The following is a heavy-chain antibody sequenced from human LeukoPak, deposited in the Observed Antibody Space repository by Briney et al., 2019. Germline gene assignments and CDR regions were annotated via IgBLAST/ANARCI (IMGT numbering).Heavy chain of an antibody. D-gene: IGHD3-22*01. Sequence: ASVKVSCKASGYTFTGYYMHWVRQAPGQGLEWMGWINPNSGGTNYAQKFQGRVTMTRDTSVSTAYMELSRLRSDDTAVYYCARWPIYYDSSGYDYWGQGTLVTVSS. CDR2: INPNSGGT. CDR3: ARWPIYYDSSGYDY. CDR1: GYTFTGYY. J-gene: IGHJ4*02. V-gene: IGHV1-2*02.